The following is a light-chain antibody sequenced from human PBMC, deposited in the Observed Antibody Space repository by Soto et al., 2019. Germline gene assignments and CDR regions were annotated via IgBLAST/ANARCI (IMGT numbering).Light chain of an antibody. CDR2: DNN. J-gene: IGLJ3*02. CDR3: GSWDTSLSARV. V-gene: IGLV1-51*01. Sequence: QSVLTQPPSVSAAPGQKVTISCSGSTSNIRNNYVSWYQHHPGTAPKLLIYDNNKRPSGIPDRFSGSKSGTSATLGITGLQTGDEAVYYCGSWDTSLSARVFGGGTKLTVL. CDR1: TSNIRNNY.